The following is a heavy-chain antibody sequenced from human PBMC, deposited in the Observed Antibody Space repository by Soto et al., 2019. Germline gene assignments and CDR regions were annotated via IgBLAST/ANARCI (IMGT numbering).Heavy chain of an antibody. D-gene: IGHD3-22*01. J-gene: IGHJ6*02. Sequence: EASVKVSCKASGYTFTSYGISWVRQAPGQGLEWMGWISAYNGNTNYAQKLQGRVTMTTDTSTSTAYMELRSLRSDDTAVYYCARLITNYYDSSGYFLYYYYGMDVWGQGTTVTVSS. CDR3: ARLITNYYDSSGYFLYYYYGMDV. CDR1: GYTFTSYG. V-gene: IGHV1-18*01. CDR2: ISAYNGNT.